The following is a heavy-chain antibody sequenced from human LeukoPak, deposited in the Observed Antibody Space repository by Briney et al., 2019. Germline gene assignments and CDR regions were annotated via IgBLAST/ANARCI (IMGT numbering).Heavy chain of an antibody. CDR2: ISAYNGNT. D-gene: IGHD3-22*01. Sequence: ASVKVSCTASGYTFTSYGISWVRQAPGQGLEWMGWISAYNGNTNYAQKLQGRVTMTTDTSTSTAYMELRSLRSDDTAVYYCARDPYYYDSSGYYYKINWFDPWGQGTLVTVSS. CDR3: ARDPYYYDSSGYYYKINWFDP. J-gene: IGHJ5*02. V-gene: IGHV1-18*01. CDR1: GYTFTSYG.